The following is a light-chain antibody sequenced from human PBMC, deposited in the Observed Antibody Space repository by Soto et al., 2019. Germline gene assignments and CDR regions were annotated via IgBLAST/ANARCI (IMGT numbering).Light chain of an antibody. CDR3: LQYNNWPPRHT. CDR2: DAS. V-gene: IGKV3-11*01. J-gene: IGKJ2*01. CDR1: QSIGNY. Sequence: EIVLTQSPVTLSLSPGERATLSCRASQSIGNYLAWYQQQAGQAPRLVIYDASKRATGIPARFSGSGSGTDFTLTISSLETEDFAVYYCLQYNNWPPRHTFGQGTKLEIK.